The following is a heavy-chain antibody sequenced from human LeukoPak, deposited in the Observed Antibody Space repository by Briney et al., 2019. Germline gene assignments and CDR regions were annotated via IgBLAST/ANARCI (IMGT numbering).Heavy chain of an antibody. CDR3: ARDSRRYYYDSSGYYYRFNWFDP. V-gene: IGHV3-30-3*01. J-gene: IGHJ5*02. CDR2: ISYDGSNK. Sequence: GGSLRLSCAASGFTFSSYAMHWVRQAPGKGLEWVAVISYDGSNKYYADSVKGRFTISRDNSKNTLYLQMNSLRAEDTAVYYCARDSRRYYYDSSGYYYRFNWFDPWGQGTLVTVSS. D-gene: IGHD3-22*01. CDR1: GFTFSSYA.